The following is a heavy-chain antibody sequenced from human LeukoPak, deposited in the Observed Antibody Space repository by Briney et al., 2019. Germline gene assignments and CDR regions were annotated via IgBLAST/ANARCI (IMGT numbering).Heavy chain of an antibody. Sequence: SETLSLTCTVSGDSISRFYWSWIRQPPGKGLEWIGNIYYSVSTNYNPSLKSRVTISVDTSKNQFSLKLSSVTAADTAVYYCARHNSGGNTALDIRGQGTMVTVS. CDR2: IYYSVST. CDR3: ARHNSGGNTALDI. J-gene: IGHJ3*02. CDR1: GDSISRFY. D-gene: IGHD4-23*01. V-gene: IGHV4-59*08.